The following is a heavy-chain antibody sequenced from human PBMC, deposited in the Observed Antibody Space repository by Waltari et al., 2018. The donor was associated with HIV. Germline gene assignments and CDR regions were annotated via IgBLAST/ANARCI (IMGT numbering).Heavy chain of an antibody. V-gene: IGHV4-39*01. D-gene: IGHD3-10*01. CDR3: ARHRKGITMVRGVIDY. CDR2: IYYSGST. Sequence: QLQLQESGPGLVKPSETLSLTCTVSGGSISSSSYYWGWYRPPPGKGLEWIGSIYYSGSTYYNPSLKSRVTISVDTSKNQFSLKLSSVTAADTAVYYCARHRKGITMVRGVIDYWGQGTLVTVSS. J-gene: IGHJ4*02. CDR1: GGSISSSSYY.